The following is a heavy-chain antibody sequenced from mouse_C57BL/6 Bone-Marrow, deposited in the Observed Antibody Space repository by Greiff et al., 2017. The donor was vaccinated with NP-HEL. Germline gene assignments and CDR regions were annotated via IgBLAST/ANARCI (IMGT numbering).Heavy chain of an antibody. CDR1: GYAFSSSW. CDR3: AWATLDLYWYFDV. J-gene: IGHJ1*03. CDR2: IYPGSGDT. D-gene: IGHD3-1*01. Sequence: VQLQQSGPELVKPGASVKLSCKASGYAFSSSWMNWVKQRPGKGLEWIGRIYPGSGDTNYNGKFKGKATLTAAKSSSTAYMQLSSLTSADSAVCFCAWATLDLYWYFDVWGTGTTVTVS. V-gene: IGHV1-82*01.